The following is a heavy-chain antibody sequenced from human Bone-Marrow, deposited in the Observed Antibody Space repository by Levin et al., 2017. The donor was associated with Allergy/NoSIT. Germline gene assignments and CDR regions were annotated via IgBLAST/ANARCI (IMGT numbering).Heavy chain of an antibody. J-gene: IGHJ4*02. V-gene: IGHV3-23*01. CDR1: GFTFTFYA. Sequence: PSETLSLTCVASGFTFTFYAMSWVRQAPGKGLQWVSSISGSGGSTYYADSVKGRFTISRDNSKNTLYLQMDSLRADDTAVYYCAKGLGSPYYFDYWGQGALVTVSS. CDR2: ISGSGGST. CDR3: AKGLGSPYYFDY.